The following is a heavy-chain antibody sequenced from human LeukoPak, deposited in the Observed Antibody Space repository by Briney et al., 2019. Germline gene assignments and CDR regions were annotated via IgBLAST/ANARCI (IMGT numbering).Heavy chain of an antibody. CDR2: ITGSGGDT. Sequence: GGSLRLSCAASGFTFGSYAMTWVRQAPGKGLEWVSGITGSGGDTYYVESVKGRFSISRDNSKNTVSLQMNSLRAEDTAIYYCAKLPWTNLGRYRDYWGQGTLVTVSS. J-gene: IGHJ4*02. D-gene: IGHD7-27*01. CDR1: GFTFGSYA. CDR3: AKLPWTNLGRYRDY. V-gene: IGHV3-23*01.